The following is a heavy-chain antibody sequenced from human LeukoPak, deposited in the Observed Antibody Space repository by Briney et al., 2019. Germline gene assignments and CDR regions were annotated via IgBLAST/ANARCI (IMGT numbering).Heavy chain of an antibody. D-gene: IGHD5-18*01. CDR1: GFTFSSHA. CDR3: AKEHRYSYALDY. CDR2: ISGSGGST. V-gene: IGHV3-23*01. Sequence: PGRSLRLSCAASGFTFSSHAMSWVRQAPGKGLEWVSAISGSGGSTYYADSVKGRFTISRDNSKNTLYLQMNSLRAEDTAVYYCAKEHRYSYALDYWGQGTLVTVSS. J-gene: IGHJ4*02.